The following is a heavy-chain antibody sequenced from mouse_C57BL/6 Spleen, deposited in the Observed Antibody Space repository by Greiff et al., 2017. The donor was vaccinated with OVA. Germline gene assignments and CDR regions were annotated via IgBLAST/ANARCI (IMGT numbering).Heavy chain of an antibody. CDR2: ISDGGSYT. Sequence: EVKLVESGGGLVKPGGSLKLSCAASGFTFSSYAMSWVRQTPEKRLEWVATISDGGSYTYYPDNVKGRFTISRDNAKNNLYLQMGHLKSEDTAMYYCARDRGPYYYGSSPAWFADWGQGTLVTVSA. J-gene: IGHJ3*01. CDR3: ARDRGPYYYGSSPAWFAD. D-gene: IGHD1-1*01. V-gene: IGHV5-4*01. CDR1: GFTFSSYA.